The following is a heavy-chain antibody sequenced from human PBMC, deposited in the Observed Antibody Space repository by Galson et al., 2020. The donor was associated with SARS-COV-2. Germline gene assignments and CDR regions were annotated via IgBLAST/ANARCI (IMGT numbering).Heavy chain of an antibody. CDR1: GFTFSSYG. D-gene: IGHD3-22*01. CDR2: IWYDGSNK. Sequence: GESLKISCAASGFTFSSYGMHWVRQAPGKGLEWVAVIWYDGSNKYYADSVKGRFTISRDNSKNTLYLQMNSLRAEDMAVYYCARDLLVVAGYGMDVWGQGTTVTVSS. CDR3: ARDLLVVAGYGMDV. J-gene: IGHJ6*02. V-gene: IGHV3-33*01.